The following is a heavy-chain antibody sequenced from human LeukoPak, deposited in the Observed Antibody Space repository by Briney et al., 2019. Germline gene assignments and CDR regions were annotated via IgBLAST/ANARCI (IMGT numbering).Heavy chain of an antibody. Sequence: SETLSLTCTVSGGSISYYYWTWIRQPAGKGLEWIGRIYTSGSTSYNPSLKSRVTMSVDTSKNQFSLKLSSVTAADTAVYYCAREAIAAPYPDYWGRGTLVTVST. J-gene: IGHJ4*02. D-gene: IGHD6-13*01. V-gene: IGHV4-4*07. CDR2: IYTSGST. CDR1: GGSISYYY. CDR3: AREAIAAPYPDY.